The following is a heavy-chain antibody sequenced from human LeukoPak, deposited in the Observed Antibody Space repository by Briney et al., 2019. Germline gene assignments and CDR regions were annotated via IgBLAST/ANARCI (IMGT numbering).Heavy chain of an antibody. CDR2: IRFDGSNK. CDR1: GFTFSSYG. D-gene: IGHD3-22*01. J-gene: IGHJ4*02. V-gene: IGHV3-30*02. Sequence: PGGSLRLSCAASGFTFSSYGMHWIRQAPGKGLEWVAFIRFDGSNKYYADSVKGRFTISRDNSKNTLYLQMNSLRAEDTAVFYCTKDRGQYYDGSGYSDYWGQGTLVSFSS. CDR3: TKDRGQYYDGSGYSDY.